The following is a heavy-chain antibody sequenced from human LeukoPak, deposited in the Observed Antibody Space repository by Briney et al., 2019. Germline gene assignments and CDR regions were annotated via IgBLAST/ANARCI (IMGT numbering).Heavy chain of an antibody. CDR1: GYTFTSYG. V-gene: IGHV1-18*01. D-gene: IGHD3-22*01. CDR2: ISAYNGNT. CDR3: ARDGNYYDRASGAFDI. J-gene: IGHJ3*02. Sequence: LGASVKVSCKASGYTFTSYGISWVRQAPGQGLEWMGWISAYNGNTNYAQKLQGRVTMTTDTSTRTAYMELRSLRSDDTAVYYCARDGNYYDRASGAFDIWGQGTMVTVSS.